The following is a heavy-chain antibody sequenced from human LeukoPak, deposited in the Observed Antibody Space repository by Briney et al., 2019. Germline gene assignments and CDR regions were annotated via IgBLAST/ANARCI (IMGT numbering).Heavy chain of an antibody. CDR3: ARDPGDMGYFDY. Sequence: GASVKVSCKASGYTFTGYYMHWGRQAPGQGLEWMGWINPNSGGTNYAQKFQGRVTMTRDTSISTAYMELSRLRSDDTAVYYCARDPGDMGYFDYWGQGTLVTVSS. D-gene: IGHD7-27*01. CDR2: INPNSGGT. CDR1: GYTFTGYY. J-gene: IGHJ4*02. V-gene: IGHV1-2*02.